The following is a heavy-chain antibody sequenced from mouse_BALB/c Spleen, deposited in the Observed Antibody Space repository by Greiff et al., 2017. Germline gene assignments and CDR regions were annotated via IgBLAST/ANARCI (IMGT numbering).Heavy chain of an antibody. Sequence: EVQGVESGGGLVKPGGSLKLSCAASGFTFSSYAMSWVRQTPEKRLEWVATISSGGSYTYYPDSVKGRFTISRDNAKNTLYLQMSSLRSEDTAMYYCARHSGTGSSHYYNYWGQGTLVTVSA. V-gene: IGHV5-9-3*01. J-gene: IGHJ3*01. CDR2: ISSGGSYT. CDR1: GFTFSSYA. CDR3: ARHSGTGSSHYYNY. D-gene: IGHD3-3*01.